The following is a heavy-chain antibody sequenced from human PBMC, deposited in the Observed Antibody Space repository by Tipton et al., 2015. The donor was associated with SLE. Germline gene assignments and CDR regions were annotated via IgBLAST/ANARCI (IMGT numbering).Heavy chain of an antibody. CDR3: ARGRVDYIRGTYRPSSFDY. CDR1: GESFSGYY. D-gene: IGHD3-16*02. V-gene: IGHV4-34*01. J-gene: IGHJ4*02. CDR2: INHSGST. Sequence: TLSLTCAVYGESFSGYYWTWIRQSPGKGLEWIGDINHSGSTNYNPSLKSRVTISVDTSKNQFSLKLSSVTAADTAVYYCARGRVDYIRGTYRPSSFDYWGQGTQVTVSS.